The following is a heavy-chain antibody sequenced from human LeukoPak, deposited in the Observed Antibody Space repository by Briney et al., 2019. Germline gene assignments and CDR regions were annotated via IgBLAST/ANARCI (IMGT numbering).Heavy chain of an antibody. D-gene: IGHD3-22*01. CDR2: IYYSGST. CDR1: GGSISSYY. Sequence: SETLSLTCTVSGGSISSYYWSWIRQPPGKGLEWIGYIYYSGSTSYNPSLKSRVTMSVDTSKKQFSLRLSSVTAADTAVYYCARTPIYYFDNSGYYNWGQGTLVTVSS. V-gene: IGHV4-59*12. CDR3: ARTPIYYFDNSGYYN. J-gene: IGHJ4*02.